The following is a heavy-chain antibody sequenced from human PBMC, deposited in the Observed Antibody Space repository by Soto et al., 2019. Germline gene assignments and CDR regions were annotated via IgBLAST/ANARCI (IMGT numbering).Heavy chain of an antibody. J-gene: IGHJ4*02. CDR3: ARVYSSASYFPDY. V-gene: IGHV3-23*01. D-gene: IGHD3-22*01. CDR2: ISRAADST. Sequence: PGGSLRLSCAASGFTFSAYAMGWVRQTPGKGLDWFSAISRAADSTYYADSVRGRFTISRDNSRNTVFLQMSSLGAEDTALYFCARVYSSASYFPDYWGQGTLVTVSS. CDR1: GFTFSAYA.